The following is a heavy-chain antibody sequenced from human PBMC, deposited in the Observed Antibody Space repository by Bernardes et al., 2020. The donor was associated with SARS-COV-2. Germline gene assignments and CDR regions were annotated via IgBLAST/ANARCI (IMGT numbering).Heavy chain of an antibody. CDR1: RFPFSSYT. J-gene: IGHJ4*02. V-gene: IGHV3-21*06. Sequence: GGSLRLSCAASRFPFSSYTLNWVRQAPGKGLEWIASISPSPSYISYSDSVRGRFTISRDNAKNSVSLQMNSLRAEDTAVYYCARVDFSNLYYFDYWGQGTPVTVSS. CDR3: ARVDFSNLYYFDY. CDR2: ISPSPSYI. D-gene: IGHD4-4*01.